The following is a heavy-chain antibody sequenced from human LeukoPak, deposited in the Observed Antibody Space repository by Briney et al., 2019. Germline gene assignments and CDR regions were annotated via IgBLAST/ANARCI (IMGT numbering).Heavy chain of an antibody. CDR1: GFTVSSNY. D-gene: IGHD3-22*01. CDR2: IYSGGST. J-gene: IGHJ3*02. Sequence: PGGSLRLSCAASGFTVSSNYMSWVRQAPGKGLEWVSDIYSGGSTYYAVYSKGRFTISRDNSKNTLYLQMNSLRAEDTAVYYWARDRSSGYYYGAFDIWGQGTMVTVSS. V-gene: IGHV3-53*01. CDR3: ARDRSSGYYYGAFDI.